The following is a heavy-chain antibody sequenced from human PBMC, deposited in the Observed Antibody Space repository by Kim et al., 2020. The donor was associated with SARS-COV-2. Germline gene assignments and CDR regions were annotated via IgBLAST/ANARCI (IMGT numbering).Heavy chain of an antibody. CDR1: GFTFSNYW. V-gene: IGHV3-74*01. CDR3: ARGTFQQGFDP. CDR2: INIDGGDT. J-gene: IGHJ5*02. Sequence: GGSLRLSCEASGFTFSNYWMNWVRQGQGKGLVWVSRINIDGGDTPYANSVKGRFTTSRDNAENTLHLQLNSLGVEETAIYYCARGTFQQGFDPWGQGTLVTVSS.